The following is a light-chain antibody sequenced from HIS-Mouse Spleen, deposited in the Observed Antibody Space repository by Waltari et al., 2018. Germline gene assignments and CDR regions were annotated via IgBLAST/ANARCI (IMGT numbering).Light chain of an antibody. CDR3: MQGIHLPYT. Sequence: EIVMTQSPATLSVSPGERATLSCRASQSVSSNLAWYQQKPGQSPQLLIYEVSSRFSGVPDRFSGSGSGTDFTLKISRVEAEDVGVYYCMQGIHLPYTFGQGTKLEIK. CDR1: QSVSSN. V-gene: IGKV2-29*03. CDR2: EVS. J-gene: IGKJ2*01.